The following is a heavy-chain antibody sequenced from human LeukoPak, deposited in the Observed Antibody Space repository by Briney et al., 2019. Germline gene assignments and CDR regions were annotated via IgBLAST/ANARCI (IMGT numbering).Heavy chain of an antibody. V-gene: IGHV3-30*18. D-gene: IGHD1-14*01. CDR1: GFTFSSYG. CDR2: ISYDGSNK. J-gene: IGHJ4*02. Sequence: PGGSLRLSCAASGFTFSSYGMHWVRQAPGKGLEWVAVISYDGSNKYYADPVKGRFTISRDNSKNTLYLQMNSLRAEDTAVYYCAKGRIPEYAAWDYFAYWGQGTLVTVSS. CDR3: AKGRIPEYAAWDYFAY.